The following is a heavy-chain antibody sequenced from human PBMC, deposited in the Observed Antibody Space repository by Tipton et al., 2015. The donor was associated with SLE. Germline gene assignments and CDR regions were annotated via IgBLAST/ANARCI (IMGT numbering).Heavy chain of an antibody. CDR1: GFTFSSYW. Sequence: SLRLSCAASGFTFSSYWMSWVRQAPGKGLEGVANIKQDGSEKYYVDSVKGRFTISRDNAKNSLYLQMNSLRADDTALYYCARPSSGSYPYCGQRTPVTVSS. V-gene: IGHV3-7*01. CDR3: ARPSSGSYPY. J-gene: IGHJ4*02. D-gene: IGHD3-10*01. CDR2: IKQDGSEK.